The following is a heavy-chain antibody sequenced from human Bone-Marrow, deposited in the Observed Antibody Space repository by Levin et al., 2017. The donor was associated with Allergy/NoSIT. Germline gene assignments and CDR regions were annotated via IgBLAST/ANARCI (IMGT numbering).Heavy chain of an antibody. Sequence: PGGSLRLSCAASGFTFSSYAMSWVRQAPGKGLEWVSAISGSGGSTYYADSVKGRFTISRDNSKNTLYLQMNSLRAEDTAVYYCAKEGGYCSGGSCFNYYYYGMDVWGQGTTVTVSS. V-gene: IGHV3-23*01. CDR1: GFTFSSYA. CDR2: ISGSGGST. CDR3: AKEGGYCSGGSCFNYYYYGMDV. D-gene: IGHD2-15*01. J-gene: IGHJ6*02.